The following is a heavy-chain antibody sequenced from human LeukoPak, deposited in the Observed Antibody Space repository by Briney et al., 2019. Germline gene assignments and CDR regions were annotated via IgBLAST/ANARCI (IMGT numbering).Heavy chain of an antibody. Sequence: SGPTLVNPTQTLTLTCTFSGFSLSTSGVGVGWIRQPPGKALEWLALIYWDDDKRYSPSLKSRLTITKDTSKNQVVLTMTNMDPVDTATYYCAHRGNYDILTGYYMGGGFDYWGQGTLVTVSS. V-gene: IGHV2-5*02. CDR3: AHRGNYDILTGYYMGGGFDY. D-gene: IGHD3-9*01. CDR2: IYWDDDK. J-gene: IGHJ4*02. CDR1: GFSLSTSGVG.